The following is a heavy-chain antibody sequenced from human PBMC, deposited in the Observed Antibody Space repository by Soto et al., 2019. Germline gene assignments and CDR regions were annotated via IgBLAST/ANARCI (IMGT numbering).Heavy chain of an antibody. D-gene: IGHD3-3*01. CDR1: GVSISSYY. CDR3: ARRPVPPGTIFGVGEFDY. V-gene: IGHV4-39*01. CDR2: IYYSGST. Sequence: SETLSLTCTVSGVSISSYYWGWIRQPPGKGLEWIGSIYYSGSTYYNPSLKRRVTISVDTSKNQFSLKLSSVTAADTAVYYCARRPVPPGTIFGVGEFDYWGQGTLVTVSS. J-gene: IGHJ4*02.